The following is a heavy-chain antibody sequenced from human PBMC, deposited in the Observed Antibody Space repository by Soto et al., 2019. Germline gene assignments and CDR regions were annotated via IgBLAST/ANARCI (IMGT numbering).Heavy chain of an antibody. CDR3: ADHEAADTFADCYGMSV. J-gene: IGHJ6*02. V-gene: IGHV3-21*01. Sequence: EVQLVESGGGLVKPGGSLRLSCAASGFTFSSYSMNWVRQAPGKGREWGSAISTSSIYIYYADSVKGRLTISRDNAKNSLYLQMNSLRAEDTAVYYCADHEAADTFADCYGMSVWGQGTTVTVSS. D-gene: IGHD6-13*01. CDR1: GFTFSSYS. CDR2: ISTSSIYI.